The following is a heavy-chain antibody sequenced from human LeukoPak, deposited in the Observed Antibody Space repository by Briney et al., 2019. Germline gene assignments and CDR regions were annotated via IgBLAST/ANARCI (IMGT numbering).Heavy chain of an antibody. CDR1: GVSLRGYY. J-gene: IGHJ6*03. V-gene: IGHV4-34*01. CDR3: ARGRNFVSDFYFDV. Sequence: SQTLSLTCAVYGVSLRGYYWSWIRQSPEKGPEWIGEISHEGDSIYNPSLKSRLTLSVDMSKNQFSLNLRSVTAADTAVYYCARGRNFVSDFYFDVWGKGATVIVSS. CDR2: ISHEGDS. D-gene: IGHD1-7*01.